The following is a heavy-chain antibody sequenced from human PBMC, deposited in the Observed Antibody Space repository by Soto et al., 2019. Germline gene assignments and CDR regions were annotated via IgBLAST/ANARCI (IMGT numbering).Heavy chain of an antibody. CDR3: ARGDLGLRFFDWLLDH. CDR1: EYFFTDDS. CDR2: INPYNGNT. D-gene: IGHD3-9*01. J-gene: IGHJ4*02. Sequence: ASVKGSCKASEYFFTDDSMKWVRQAPGQGLEWMGWINPYNGNTNYAQTLQGRVTMTTDTSMSTAYMELRSLRSDDSAVYYCARGDLGLRFFDWLLDHWGQGTLVTGSS. V-gene: IGHV1-18*04.